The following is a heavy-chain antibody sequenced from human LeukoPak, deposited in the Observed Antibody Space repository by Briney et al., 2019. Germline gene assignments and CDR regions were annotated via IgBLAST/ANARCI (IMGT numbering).Heavy chain of an antibody. Sequence: RSLRLSCAASGFTFSSYGMHWVRQAPGKELEWVAVISYDGSNKYYADSVKGRFTISRDNSKNTLYLQMNSLRAEDTAVYYCAKDIAYCGGDCYSGYYGMDVWGQGTTVTVSS. D-gene: IGHD2-21*02. V-gene: IGHV3-30*18. CDR2: ISYDGSNK. CDR3: AKDIAYCGGDCYSGYYGMDV. J-gene: IGHJ6*02. CDR1: GFTFSSYG.